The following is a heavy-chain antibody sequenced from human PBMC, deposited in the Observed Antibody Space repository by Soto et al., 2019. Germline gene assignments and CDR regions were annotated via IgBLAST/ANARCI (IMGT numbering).Heavy chain of an antibody. D-gene: IGHD5-12*01. CDR1: GGSISNADYY. V-gene: IGHV4-30-4*01. CDR2: IYYSVSS. CDR3: ARAIVVTVGGMDV. J-gene: IGHJ6*02. Sequence: QVQLQESGPGLVKPSQTLSLTCTVSGGSISNADYYWSWVRQPPGKGLEWIGYIYYSVSSFFNPSLKSRVTMSKDTSKTQFSLRLTSVTAADTAVYYCARAIVVTVGGMDVWGRGTTVTVSS.